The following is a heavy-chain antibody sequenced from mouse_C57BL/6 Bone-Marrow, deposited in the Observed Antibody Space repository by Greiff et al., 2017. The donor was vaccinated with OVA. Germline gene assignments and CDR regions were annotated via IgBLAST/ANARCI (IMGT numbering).Heavy chain of an antibody. Sequence: QVQLQQPGTELVKPGASVKLSCKASGYTFTSYWMHWVKQRPGQGLEWIGNINPSNGGTNYIEKFKSKATLTVDKSTSTAYMQLSSLTSKDSEVYYCERYGSYDMDYWGQGTPVTVSA. CDR2: INPSNGGT. D-gene: IGHD2-1*01. J-gene: IGHJ4*01. CDR1: GYTFTSYW. V-gene: IGHV1-53*01. CDR3: ERYGSYDMDY.